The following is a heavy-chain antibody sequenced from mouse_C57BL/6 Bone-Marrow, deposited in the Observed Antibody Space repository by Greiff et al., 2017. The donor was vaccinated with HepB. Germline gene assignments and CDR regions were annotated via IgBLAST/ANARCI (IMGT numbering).Heavy chain of an antibody. J-gene: IGHJ1*03. Sequence: EVQVVESEGGLVQPGSSMKLSCTASGFTFSDYYMAWVRQVPEKGLEWVANINYDGSSTYYLDSLKSRFIISRDNAKNILYLQMSSLKSEDTATYYCAREHYYGSSYLLWYFDVWGTGTTVTVSS. CDR2: INYDGSST. CDR1: GFTFSDYY. V-gene: IGHV5-16*01. D-gene: IGHD1-1*01. CDR3: AREHYYGSSYLLWYFDV.